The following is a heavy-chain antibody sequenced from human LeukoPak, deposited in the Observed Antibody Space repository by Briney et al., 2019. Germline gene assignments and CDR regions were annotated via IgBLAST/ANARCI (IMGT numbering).Heavy chain of an antibody. D-gene: IGHD2-2*01. V-gene: IGHV1-8*02. J-gene: IGHJ4*02. CDR2: MNPNSGNT. CDR3: AREADVVPAAMVDRDRMNDY. Sequence: GASVKVSCKASGYTFTSYGISWVRQATGQGLEWMGWMNPNSGNTGYAQKFQGRVTMTRNTSISTAYMELSSLRSEDTAVYYCAREADVVPAAMVDRDRMNDYWGQGTLVTVSS. CDR1: GYTFTSYG.